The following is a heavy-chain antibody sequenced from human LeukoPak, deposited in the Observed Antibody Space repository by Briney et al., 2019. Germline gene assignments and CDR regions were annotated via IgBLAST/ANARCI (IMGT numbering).Heavy chain of an antibody. J-gene: IGHJ5*02. Sequence: SETLSLTCTVSGGSISSYYWSWIRQPPGKGLEWIGYIYYSGSTNYNPSLKSRVTISVDTSKNQFSLKLSSVTAADTAVYYCARWVGATTGPHWFDPWGQGTLVTVSS. CDR2: IYYSGST. CDR1: GGSISSYY. V-gene: IGHV4-59*08. D-gene: IGHD1-26*01. CDR3: ARWVGATTGPHWFDP.